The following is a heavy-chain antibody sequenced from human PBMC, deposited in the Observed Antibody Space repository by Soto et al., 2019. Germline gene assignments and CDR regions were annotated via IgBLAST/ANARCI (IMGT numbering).Heavy chain of an antibody. V-gene: IGHV4-31*03. CDR3: AREGFYSSSWYGWFDP. J-gene: IGHJ5*02. Sequence: SETLSLTCTVSGGSISSGGYYWSWIRQHPGKGLEWIGYIYYSGSTYYNPSLKSRVTISVDTSKNQFSLKLSSVTAADTAVYYCAREGFYSSSWYGWFDPWGQGTLVTVSS. CDR1: GGSISSGGYY. D-gene: IGHD6-13*01. CDR2: IYYSGST.